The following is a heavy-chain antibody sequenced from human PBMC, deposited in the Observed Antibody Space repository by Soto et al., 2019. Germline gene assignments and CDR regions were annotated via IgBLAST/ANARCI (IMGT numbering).Heavy chain of an antibody. D-gene: IGHD6-19*01. CDR3: ARGSGWYTAPGIYGMDV. Sequence: ASVKVSCKASGGTFSSYAISWVRQAPGQGLEWMGGIIPIFGTANYAQKFQGRVTITADESTSTAYMELSSLRSEDTAVYYCARGSGWYTAPGIYGMDVWGQGTTVTVSS. V-gene: IGHV1-69*13. CDR2: IIPIFGTA. CDR1: GGTFSSYA. J-gene: IGHJ6*02.